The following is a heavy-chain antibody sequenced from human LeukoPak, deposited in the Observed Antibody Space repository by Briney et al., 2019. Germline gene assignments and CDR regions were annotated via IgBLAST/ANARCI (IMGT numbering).Heavy chain of an antibody. CDR3: GRVGATEKIPAAMQSGPYLDY. Sequence: GGSLRLSCAASGFTFSGYALHWVRQAPGKGLEWVAVISYYGSNKYYADSVKGRFTISRDNSENTLYLQMNSLRAEDTAVYYCGRVGATEKIPAAMQSGPYLDYGARETLVTLPS. D-gene: IGHD2-2*01. V-gene: IGHV3-30*04. J-gene: IGHJ4*02. CDR2: ISYYGSNK. CDR1: GFTFSGYA.